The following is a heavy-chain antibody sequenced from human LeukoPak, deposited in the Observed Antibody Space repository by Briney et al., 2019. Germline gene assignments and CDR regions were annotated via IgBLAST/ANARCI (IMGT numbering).Heavy chain of an antibody. J-gene: IGHJ4*02. CDR1: GFTFSSYS. D-gene: IGHD5-12*01. V-gene: IGHV3-21*01. Sequence: GGSLRLSCAASGFTFSSYSMNWVRQAPGKGLEWVSSISTSSNYIYCADSVKGRFTISRDNAKNSLYLQMNSLRAEDTAVYYCARSRGYSGYDFDYWGQGTLVTVSS. CDR2: ISTSSNYI. CDR3: ARSRGYSGYDFDY.